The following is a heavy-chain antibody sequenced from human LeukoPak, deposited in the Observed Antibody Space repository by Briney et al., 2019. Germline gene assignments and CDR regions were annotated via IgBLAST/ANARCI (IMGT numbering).Heavy chain of an antibody. CDR3: ATAYSSGWYRVFDP. CDR1: GGSISSYY. J-gene: IGHJ5*02. V-gene: IGHV4-59*01. Sequence: PSETLSLTCTVSGGSISSYYWSWIRQPPGQGLEWIGYIYYSGSTNYNPSLKRRVTTSVDTSKNQFSLKLSSVTAADTAVYYCATAYSSGWYRVFDPWGQGTLVTVSS. D-gene: IGHD6-19*01. CDR2: IYYSGST.